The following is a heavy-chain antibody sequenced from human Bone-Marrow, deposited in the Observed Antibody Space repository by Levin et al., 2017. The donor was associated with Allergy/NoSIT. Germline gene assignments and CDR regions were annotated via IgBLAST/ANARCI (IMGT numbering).Heavy chain of an antibody. J-gene: IGHJ3*02. CDR2: ISHRSTHI. Sequence: GGSLRLSCAGSGFSFSSYSLNWVRQAPGKGLEWVSSISHRSTHIYYADSVRGRFTISRDNAKNSMYLQMNNLRAEDTALYFCVRGGMGGTAEDTLNIWGRGTMVTVSS. CDR1: GFSFSSYS. D-gene: IGHD1-26*01. V-gene: IGHV3-21*01. CDR3: VRGGMGGTAEDTLNI.